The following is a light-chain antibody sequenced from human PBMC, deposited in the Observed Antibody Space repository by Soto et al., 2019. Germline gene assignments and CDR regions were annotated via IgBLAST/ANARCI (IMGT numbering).Light chain of an antibody. CDR2: GAS. Sequence: DIQVTQSPSSLSASVGDRVTITCRASQTISSYLNWYQQQPGKAPRLLIYGASTLQTGVPSRFSGSGSMTDFTLTISDLQPEDFATYYCQQTYTAPRTFGQGTKVDI. J-gene: IGKJ1*01. V-gene: IGKV1-39*01. CDR1: QTISSY. CDR3: QQTYTAPRT.